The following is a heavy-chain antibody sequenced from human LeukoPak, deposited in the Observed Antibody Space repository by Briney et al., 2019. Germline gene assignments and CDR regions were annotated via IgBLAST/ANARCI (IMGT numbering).Heavy chain of an antibody. CDR3: AKDTVTTGTDH. CDR2: ISTSGGST. V-gene: IGHV3-23*01. CDR1: RLTFSSYA. J-gene: IGHJ4*02. Sequence: GMSLRLSCAASRLTFSSYAMSWVRQAPGNGLEWVSSISTSGGSTYYADSVKGRFTISRDNSKNTLYLQMNSLRAEDTAVYYCAKDTVTTGTDHWGQGTLVTVSS. D-gene: IGHD4-17*01.